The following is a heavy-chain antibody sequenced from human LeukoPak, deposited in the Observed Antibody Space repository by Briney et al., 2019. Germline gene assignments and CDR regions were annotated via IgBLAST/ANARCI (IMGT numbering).Heavy chain of an antibody. CDR1: GFTFSTYD. V-gene: IGHV3-48*01. CDR2: ISSSSRTI. Sequence: PGGSLRLSCAASGFTFSTYDMNWVRRAPGKGLEWVSYISSSSRTISYADSVKGRFTISRDNAKNSLYLQMNSLRAEDTAVYYCARLRYYAMDVWGQGTTVTASS. CDR3: ARLRYYAMDV. J-gene: IGHJ6*02.